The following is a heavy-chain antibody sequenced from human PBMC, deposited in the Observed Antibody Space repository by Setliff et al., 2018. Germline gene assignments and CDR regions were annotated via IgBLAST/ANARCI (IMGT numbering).Heavy chain of an antibody. Sequence: SETLSLTCTVSGVSITSHYWSWIRQPPGRALEWIGYIHHSGSTNYNPSLKSRVTLSMDTSRNHFSLNLTSVAAADTAVYYCARMTGFQYIDVWGKGTTVTVSS. D-gene: IGHD3-3*01. CDR2: IHHSGST. J-gene: IGHJ6*03. V-gene: IGHV4-59*08. CDR3: ARMTGFQYIDV. CDR1: GVSITSHY.